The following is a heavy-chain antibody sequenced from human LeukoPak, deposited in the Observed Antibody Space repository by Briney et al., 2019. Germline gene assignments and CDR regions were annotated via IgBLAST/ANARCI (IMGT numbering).Heavy chain of an antibody. J-gene: IGHJ6*03. CDR1: GFSFSTFD. CDR3: ARGTDYTSSYYYHYPMDV. D-gene: IGHD6-6*01. Sequence: GGSLRLSCAASGFSFSTFDMHWVRQAPGKGLEWVSYISYGESNIYYADSVKGRFTISRDNSNNTLYPQMNSLRGDDTAVYYCARGTDYTSSYYYHYPMDVWGKGTTVTVSS. CDR2: ISYGESNI. V-gene: IGHV3-30*04.